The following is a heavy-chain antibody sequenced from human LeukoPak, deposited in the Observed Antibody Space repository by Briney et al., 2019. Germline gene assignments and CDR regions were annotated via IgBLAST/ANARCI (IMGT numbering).Heavy chain of an antibody. D-gene: IGHD3-22*01. CDR2: ISWNSRSI. V-gene: IGHV3-9*01. CDR1: GFTFNDYA. J-gene: IGHJ6*03. CDR3: ARALYYYDSSGYYYGYYYYYMDV. Sequence: GGSLRLSCATSGFTFNDYAMYWVRQAPGKGLEWVSGISWNSRSIAYADSVKGRFTISRDNAKDTLYLQMNSLRAEDTAVYYCARALYYYDSSGYYYGYYYYYMDVWGKGTTVTVSS.